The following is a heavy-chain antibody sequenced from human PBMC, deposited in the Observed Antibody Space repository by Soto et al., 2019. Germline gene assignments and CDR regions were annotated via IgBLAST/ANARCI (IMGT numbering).Heavy chain of an antibody. CDR3: ARIYDYYDSSGYYGSHVS. CDR2: ISAYNGNT. J-gene: IGHJ5*02. Sequence: ASVKVSCKASGYTFTSYGISWVRQAPGQGLEWMGWISAYNGNTNYAQKLQGRVTMTTDTSTSTAYMELRSLRSDDTAVYYCARIYDYYDSSGYYGSHVSWGEGPLVTVSS. D-gene: IGHD3-22*01. CDR1: GYTFTSYG. V-gene: IGHV1-18*01.